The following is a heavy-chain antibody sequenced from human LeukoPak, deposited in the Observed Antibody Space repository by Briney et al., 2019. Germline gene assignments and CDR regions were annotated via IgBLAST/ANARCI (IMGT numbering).Heavy chain of an antibody. CDR2: ISYDGTNK. Sequence: GGSLRLSCAASEXTFSSYSMHWVRQAPGKGQEWVTVISYDGTNKYYADSVKGRFTISRDNSKSMVYLQMNSLRAEDTAVYYCARDSMVRGATGPFFDYWGQGSLVTVSS. V-gene: IGHV3-30-3*01. D-gene: IGHD3-10*01. CDR1: EXTFSSYS. J-gene: IGHJ4*02. CDR3: ARDSMVRGATGPFFDY.